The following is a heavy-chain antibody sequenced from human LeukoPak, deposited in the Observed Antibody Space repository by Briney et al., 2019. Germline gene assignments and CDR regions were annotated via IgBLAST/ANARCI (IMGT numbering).Heavy chain of an antibody. V-gene: IGHV3-33*01. D-gene: IGHD6-19*01. CDR1: GFTFSTYG. CDR3: ARDRGSGDSFDL. J-gene: IGHJ3*01. CDR2: TWFDGSNQ. Sequence: GGSLRLSCAASGFTFSTYGTHWVRQAPGKGLEWVAVTWFDGSNQYYVDSVRGRFSISRDNSKNTLYLQMNTLRAEDTGVYYCARDRGSGDSFDLWGQGAMVTVSS.